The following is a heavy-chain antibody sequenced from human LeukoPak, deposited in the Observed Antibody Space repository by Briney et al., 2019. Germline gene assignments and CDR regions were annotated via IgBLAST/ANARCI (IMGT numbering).Heavy chain of an antibody. CDR3: AKAAKYYYGSETYYYFDY. J-gene: IGHJ4*02. CDR1: GGSISGYY. D-gene: IGHD3-10*01. CDR2: IYYSGST. V-gene: IGHV4-59*01. Sequence: SETLSLTCTVSGGSISGYYWSWIRKPPGKGLEWIGYIYYSGSTNYNPSLKRRVTISVDTSKNQFSLSLSSVTTADTAVYFCAKAAKYYYGSETYYYFDYWGQGILVTVSS.